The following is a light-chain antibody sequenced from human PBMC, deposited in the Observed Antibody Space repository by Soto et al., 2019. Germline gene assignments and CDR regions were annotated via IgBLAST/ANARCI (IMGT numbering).Light chain of an antibody. Sequence: YTLYACVRDGVNSNRRHSESISNYLAWYQHKPGKAPKLLLYKASTLQSGVPSRFSGSGSGTEFTLTISSLQSEDFAVYYCQQYNSWPLTVGGGTKVDI. J-gene: IGKJ4*01. V-gene: IGKV1-5*03. CDR3: QQYNSWPLT. CDR2: KAS. CDR1: ESISNY.